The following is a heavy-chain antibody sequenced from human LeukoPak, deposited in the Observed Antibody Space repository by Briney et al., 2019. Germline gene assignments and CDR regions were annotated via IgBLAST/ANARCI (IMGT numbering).Heavy chain of an antibody. CDR3: ANDFDY. CDR2: ISGSGDST. CDR1: RFPFSSYA. Sequence: GGSLRLSCAASRFPFSSYAMSWVRQAPGKGLEWVSLISGSGDSTYYADSVKGRFTISRDNSKNTLYLQMNSLRAEDTALYYCANDFDYWGQGTLVTVSS. J-gene: IGHJ4*02. V-gene: IGHV3-23*01.